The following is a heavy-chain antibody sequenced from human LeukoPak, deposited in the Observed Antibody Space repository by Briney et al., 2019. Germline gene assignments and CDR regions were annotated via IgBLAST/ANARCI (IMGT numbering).Heavy chain of an antibody. J-gene: IGHJ4*02. V-gene: IGHV3-74*01. CDR3: ARGPGYNYALN. CDR1: GFTFSSHW. Sequence: PGGSLRLSCAASGFTFSSHWMHWVGRAPGKGLVRVSRINSDGTSTTYADSVKGRFTISRDNAKNTLYLQMNSLRVEDTAVYYCARGPGYNYALNWGQGTLVTVSS. D-gene: IGHD5-18*01. CDR2: INSDGTST.